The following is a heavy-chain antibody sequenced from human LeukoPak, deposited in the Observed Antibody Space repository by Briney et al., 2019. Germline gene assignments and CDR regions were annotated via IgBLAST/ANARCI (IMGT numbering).Heavy chain of an antibody. D-gene: IGHD2/OR15-2a*01. Sequence: GESLKISCKGSGYSFTSYWIGRVRQMPGKGLEWMGIIYPGDSDTRYSPSFQGQVTISADKSISTAYLQWSSLKASDTAMYYCARHHGRREYYAGDRNYYYYYGMDVWGQGTTVTVSS. J-gene: IGHJ6*02. V-gene: IGHV5-51*01. CDR2: IYPGDSDT. CDR1: GYSFTSYW. CDR3: ARHHGRREYYAGDRNYYYYYGMDV.